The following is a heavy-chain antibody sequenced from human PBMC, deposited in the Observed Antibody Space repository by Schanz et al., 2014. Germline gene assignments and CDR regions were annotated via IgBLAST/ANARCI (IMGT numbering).Heavy chain of an antibody. V-gene: IGHV3-7*01. CDR1: GFNFSSHW. CDR2: IKEDGSEK. D-gene: IGHD3-10*01. CDR3: TIMVRRSTGFDY. J-gene: IGHJ4*02. Sequence: DVQLVESGGTLVRPGGSLRLSCAASGFNFSSHWMTWVRQAPGKGLEWVANIKEDGSEKYYVDSVKGRFTISRDNAKNSLYLQMNSLRAEDTAVYYCTIMVRRSTGFDYWGQGTLVTVSS.